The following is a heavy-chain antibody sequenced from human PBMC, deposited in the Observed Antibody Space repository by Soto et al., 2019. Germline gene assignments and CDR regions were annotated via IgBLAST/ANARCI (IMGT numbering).Heavy chain of an antibody. V-gene: IGHV3-30-3*01. CDR1: GFTFSSYA. CDR2: ISYDGSNK. D-gene: IGHD6-6*01. J-gene: IGHJ4*02. CDR3: ARDGRIAARPLTFDY. Sequence: QVQLVESGGGVVRPGRSLRLSCAASGFTFSSYAMHWVRQAPGKGLEWVAVISYDGSNKYYADSVKGRFTISRDNSKNTLYLQMNSLRAEDTAVYYCARDGRIAARPLTFDYWGQGTLVTVSS.